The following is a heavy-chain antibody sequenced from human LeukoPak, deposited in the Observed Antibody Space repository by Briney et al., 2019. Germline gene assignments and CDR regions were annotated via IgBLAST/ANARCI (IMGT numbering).Heavy chain of an antibody. D-gene: IGHD4-17*01. V-gene: IGHV3-30*18. CDR1: GFSFIRYG. Sequence: GGSLRLSCAASGFSFIRYGLHWVRQAPGKGLEWVGVISDDGRRKDYADSVKGRFTISRDNSKDTLYLQMNSLRAEDTALYYCAKRPSDYGDYVSYFDYWGQGTLVTVSS. CDR3: AKRPSDYGDYVSYFDY. J-gene: IGHJ4*02. CDR2: ISDDGRRK.